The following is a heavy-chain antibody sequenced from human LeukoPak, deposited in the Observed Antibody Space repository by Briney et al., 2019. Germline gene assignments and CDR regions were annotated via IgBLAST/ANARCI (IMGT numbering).Heavy chain of an antibody. V-gene: IGHV3-7*01. CDR2: IKQDGSEK. D-gene: IGHD5-12*01. J-gene: IGHJ5*02. Sequence: PGGSLRLSCAASGFTFSSYWMSWVRQAPGKGLEWVANIKQDGSEKYYVDSVKGRFTISRDNAKNSLYLQMNSLRAEDTAVYYCARDSGNGYDDWFDPWGQGTLVTVSS. CDR3: ARDSGNGYDDWFDP. CDR1: GFTFSSYW.